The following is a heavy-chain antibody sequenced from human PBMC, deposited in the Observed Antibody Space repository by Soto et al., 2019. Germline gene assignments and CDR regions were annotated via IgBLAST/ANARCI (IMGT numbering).Heavy chain of an antibody. J-gene: IGHJ4*02. CDR2: IKLRGGTT. D-gene: IGHD1-26*01. CDR3: ARGPEDSDVPRWDY. V-gene: IGHV1-46*02. CDR1: GYNFNQYY. Sequence: QVQLMQSGAEVRKPGASVRLSCETSGYNFNQYYIHWVRQAPGQGLEWMGIIKLRGGTTEYAHKFRGRVTVTEVTSTKTAYIELRSLRSEDTAMYFCARGPEDSDVPRWDYRGQGTLVTLSS.